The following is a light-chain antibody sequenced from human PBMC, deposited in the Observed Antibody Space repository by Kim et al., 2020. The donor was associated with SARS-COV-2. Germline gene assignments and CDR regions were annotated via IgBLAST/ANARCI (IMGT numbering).Light chain of an antibody. CDR1: KSVSGNY. J-gene: IGKJ2*01. V-gene: IGKV3-20*01. CDR3: QQYVSSTGT. CDR2: GTS. Sequence: EIVLTQSPGTLSLSPGERATLSCRASKSVSGNYLAWYQQKPGQAPRLLIYGTSTRATGIADRFSGSGSGTDFTLTISRLEPEDFAVYYCQQYVSSTGTFGQGTKLEI.